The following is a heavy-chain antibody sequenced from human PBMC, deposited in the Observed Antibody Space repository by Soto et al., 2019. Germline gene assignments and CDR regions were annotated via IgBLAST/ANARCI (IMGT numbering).Heavy chain of an antibody. V-gene: IGHV4-39*01. CDR2: VYYSGST. CDR3: ARGRGIAVAATGY. Sequence: PSETLSLTCTVSVGSIRSSSSYWGWILQPPGKGLEWIATVYYSGSTYYNPSLKSRVTISVDTSKNQFSLKLSSVTAADTAVYYCARGRGIAVAATGYWGQGTLVTVSS. CDR1: VGSIRSSSSY. D-gene: IGHD6-19*01. J-gene: IGHJ4*02.